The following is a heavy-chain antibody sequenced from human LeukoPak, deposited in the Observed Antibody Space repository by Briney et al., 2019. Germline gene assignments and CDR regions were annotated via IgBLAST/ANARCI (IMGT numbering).Heavy chain of an antibody. CDR3: ARGEVRCSSTSCYVGWFDP. CDR1: GGSFSGYY. Sequence: SETLSLTCAVSGGSFSGYYWSWIRQPPGKGLEWIGEINHSGSTNYNPSLKSRVTISVDTSKNQFSLKLSSVTAADTAVYYCARGEVRCSSTSCYVGWFDPWGQGTLVTVSS. V-gene: IGHV4-34*01. D-gene: IGHD2-2*01. CDR2: INHSGST. J-gene: IGHJ5*02.